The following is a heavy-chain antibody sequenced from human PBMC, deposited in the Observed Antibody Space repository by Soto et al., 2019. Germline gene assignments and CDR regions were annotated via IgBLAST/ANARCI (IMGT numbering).Heavy chain of an antibody. CDR3: AKSITGKMPMELDP. D-gene: IGHD1-1*01. J-gene: IGHJ5*02. CDR2: ISGSGGST. Sequence: LRLSCAASGFTFSSYAMSWVRQAPGKGLEWVSAISGSGGSTYYADSVKGRFTISRDNSKNTLYLQMNSLSAEDTAVYYCAKSITGKMPMELDPWGQGTLVTAPQ. V-gene: IGHV3-23*01. CDR1: GFTFSSYA.